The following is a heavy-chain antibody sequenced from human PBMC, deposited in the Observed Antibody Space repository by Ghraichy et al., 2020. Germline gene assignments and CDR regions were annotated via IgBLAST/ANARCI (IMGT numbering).Heavy chain of an antibody. V-gene: IGHV4-4*02. D-gene: IGHD6-13*01. J-gene: IGHJ4*02. Sequence: SETLSLTCAVSGGSISSSNWWSWVRQPPGKGREWIVESYHSGSTNYNTSPNSRVTTSVDKSKNKHSLTLSSVTAADKAVDFCSRGGSSIWYLDYWGQGTLVTVSS. CDR3: SRGGSSIWYLDY. CDR1: GGSISSSNW. CDR2: SYHSGST.